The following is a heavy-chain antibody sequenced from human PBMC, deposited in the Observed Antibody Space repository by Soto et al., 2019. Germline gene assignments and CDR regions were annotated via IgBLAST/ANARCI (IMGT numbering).Heavy chain of an antibody. V-gene: IGHV4-59*01. CDR2: ISYSGTT. D-gene: IGHD5-18*01. CDR3: AREGYNFGPFDY. J-gene: IGHJ4*02. Sequence: ETLSLTCTVSGGSLSSYYWSWIRRPPGMGLEWIASISYSGTTNYNSSLKSRVTISIDTSKNQFSLKFNPVTAADTAVYYCAREGYNFGPFDYWGQGALVTVS. CDR1: GGSLSSYY.